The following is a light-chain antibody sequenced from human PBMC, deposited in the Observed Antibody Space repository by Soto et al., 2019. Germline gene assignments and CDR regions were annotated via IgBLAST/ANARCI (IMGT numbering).Light chain of an antibody. CDR2: AAS. V-gene: IGKV1-9*01. CDR3: QQLNSYPPYT. Sequence: ILLTQSPSSLSASVGDRVTITCRASQGISSYLAWYQQKPGQAPKLLIYAASTLQSGVPSRFSGSGSGTDFTLTISSLQPEDFAAYYCQQLNSYPPYTFGQGTKLEIK. CDR1: QGISSY. J-gene: IGKJ2*01.